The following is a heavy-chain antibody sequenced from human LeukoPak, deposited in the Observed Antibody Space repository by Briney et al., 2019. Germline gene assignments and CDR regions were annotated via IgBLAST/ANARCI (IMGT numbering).Heavy chain of an antibody. J-gene: IGHJ3*01. D-gene: IGHD4-23*01. CDR1: GYKFNVYD. CDR2: ISTYTGRA. Sequence: ASVKVSCKTSGYKFNVYDILWVRQAPGHGLDYVGWISTYTGRANYAQKFQGRVSIVTDTSTTTAYLELTNLTSSDTGLYYCARADGTNSGTNAFDVWGLGTLVTVAS. CDR3: ARADGTNSGTNAFDV. V-gene: IGHV1-18*01.